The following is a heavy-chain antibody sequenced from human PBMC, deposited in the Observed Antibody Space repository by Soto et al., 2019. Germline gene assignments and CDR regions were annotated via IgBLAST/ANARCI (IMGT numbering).Heavy chain of an antibody. J-gene: IGHJ3*02. V-gene: IGHV4-39*01. CDR1: GGSISSSSYY. Sequence: QLQLQESGPGLVKPSETLSLTCTVSGGSISSSSYYWGWIRQPPGKGLEWIGSNYYSGSTYYNPSLKSRVTISVDTSKNQFSLNLSSVTAADTAVYYCARLVITFGGVIVIPSAFDIWGQGTMVSVSS. D-gene: IGHD3-16*02. CDR3: ARLVITFGGVIVIPSAFDI. CDR2: NYYSGST.